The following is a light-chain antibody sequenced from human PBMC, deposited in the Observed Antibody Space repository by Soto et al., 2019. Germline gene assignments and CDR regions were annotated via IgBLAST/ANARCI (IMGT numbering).Light chain of an antibody. V-gene: IGKV3-15*01. CDR2: GAS. J-gene: IGKJ2*01. CDR1: QSVSSN. CDR3: QQYNTWPYT. Sequence: EIVMTPSPATLSVSPGERATLSCRASQSVSSNLAWYQQKPGQAPRLLIFGASTRATGVPARFSGSGSGTEFTLTISSLQSEDLAVYHCQQYNTWPYTFGQGTKLEIK.